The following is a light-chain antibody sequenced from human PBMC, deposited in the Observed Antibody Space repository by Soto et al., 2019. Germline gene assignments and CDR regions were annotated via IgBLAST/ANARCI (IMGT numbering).Light chain of an antibody. CDR2: GNS. CDR1: SSNIGAGYD. V-gene: IGLV1-40*01. Sequence: QSVLTQPPSVSGAPGQRVTISCTGSSSNIGAGYDVHWYQQLPGTAPKLLIYGNSNRPSGVPDRFSGSKSGTSASLAITGLKAEDEADYDCQSYDSSLSGYVFGTGTKLTVL. CDR3: QSYDSSLSGYV. J-gene: IGLJ1*01.